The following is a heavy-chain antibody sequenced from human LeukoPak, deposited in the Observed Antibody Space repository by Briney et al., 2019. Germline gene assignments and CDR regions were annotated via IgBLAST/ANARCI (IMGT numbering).Heavy chain of an antibody. J-gene: IGHJ4*02. D-gene: IGHD3-22*01. V-gene: IGHV4-39*07. CDR3: ASSYYYDSSGYYHFDY. CDR2: IYYSGST. Sequence: PSETLSLTCTVSGGSIGSISYYWGWIRQPPGKGLEWIGNIYYSGSTYYNPSLKSRVTISVDTSKNQFSLKLSSVTAADTAVYYCASSYYYDSSGYYHFDYWGQGTLVTVSS. CDR1: GGSIGSISYY.